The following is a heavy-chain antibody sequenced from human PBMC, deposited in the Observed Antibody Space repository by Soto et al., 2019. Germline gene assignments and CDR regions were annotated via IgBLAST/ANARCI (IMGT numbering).Heavy chain of an antibody. Sequence: QVQLVQSGAEVKKPGASVKVSCKASGYTFTSYAMHWVRQAPGQRLEWMGWINAGNGNTKYSQKFQGRVTITRDTAASTAYMELSSLRSEDTAVYYCARGLNGYSHYFDYWGQGTLVTVSS. D-gene: IGHD5-18*01. J-gene: IGHJ4*02. CDR3: ARGLNGYSHYFDY. CDR2: INAGNGNT. CDR1: GYTFTSYA. V-gene: IGHV1-3*01.